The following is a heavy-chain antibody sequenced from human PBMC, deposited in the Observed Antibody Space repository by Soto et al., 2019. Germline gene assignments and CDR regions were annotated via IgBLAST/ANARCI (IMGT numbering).Heavy chain of an antibody. D-gene: IGHD3-22*01. CDR2: ISSYGDFT. V-gene: IGHV3-23*01. Sequence: EVQLLESGGDLIQPGGSLRLSCAASGFTFNIYAMAWVRQAPGKGLVWVSAISSYGDFTYYAYSVEGRFTISRDNSKNTLYLQMNSLRAEDTALYYCAKDRYLDHGSRGYLFDNWGQGTLVTVYS. CDR1: GFTFNIYA. J-gene: IGHJ4*02. CDR3: AKDRYLDHGSRGYLFDN.